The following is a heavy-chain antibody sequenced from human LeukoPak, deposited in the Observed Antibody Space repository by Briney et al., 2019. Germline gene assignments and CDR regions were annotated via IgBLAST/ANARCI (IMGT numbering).Heavy chain of an antibody. V-gene: IGHV4-31*03. J-gene: IGHJ1*01. CDR1: GGSISSGGYY. D-gene: IGHD3-16*02. CDR2: IYYSGST. CDR3: ARGGNYDYVWGSYRYSEFQH. Sequence: PSQTLSLTCTVSGGSISSGGYYWSWIRQHPGKGLEWIGYIYYSGSTYYNPSLESRVTISVDTSKNQFSLKLSSVTAADTAVYYCARGGNYDYVWGSYRYSEFQHWGQGTLVTVSS.